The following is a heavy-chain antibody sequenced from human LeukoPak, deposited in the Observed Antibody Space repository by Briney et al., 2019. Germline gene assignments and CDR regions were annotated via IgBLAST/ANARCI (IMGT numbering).Heavy chain of an antibody. CDR2: FDPEDGET. CDR3: ATQASTSTTVTTFDY. V-gene: IGHV1-24*01. Sequence: ASVKVSCNVSGYTLTELSMHWGRQAPGKGLEWRGGFDPEDGETIYAQKFQGRVTMTEDTSTDTAYMELSSLRSEDTAVYYCATQASTSTTVTTFDYWGQGTLVTVSS. CDR1: GYTLTELS. D-gene: IGHD4-17*01. J-gene: IGHJ4*02.